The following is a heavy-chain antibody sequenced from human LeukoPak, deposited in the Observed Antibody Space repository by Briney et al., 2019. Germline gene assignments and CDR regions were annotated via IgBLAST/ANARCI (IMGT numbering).Heavy chain of an antibody. CDR2: INKDGSET. Sequence: GGSLRLSCAASGFIFSNSWMSWVRQAPGKGLGWVAKINKDGSETYYVDSVKGRFTISRDNAQNSQYLQMNSLRAEDTAVYYCASYSGTYSFFSWGQGTLVTVSS. D-gene: IGHD1-26*01. CDR1: GFIFSNSW. CDR3: ASYSGTYSFFS. V-gene: IGHV3-7*01. J-gene: IGHJ5*02.